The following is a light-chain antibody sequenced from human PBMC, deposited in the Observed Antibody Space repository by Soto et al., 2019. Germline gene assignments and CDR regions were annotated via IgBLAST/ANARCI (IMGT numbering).Light chain of an antibody. CDR1: SSDVGGYNY. CDR3: SSYTSSSTLV. Sequence: QSALTQPASVSGSPGQSITISCTGTSSDVGGYNYVSWYQQHPGKAPXXMXXXXXXRXXXXXNRFSGSKSGNTXSLTISGXXXXXXXXXXCSSYTSSSTLVFGGETKLSVL. V-gene: IGLV2-14*01. CDR2: XXX. J-gene: IGLJ2*01.